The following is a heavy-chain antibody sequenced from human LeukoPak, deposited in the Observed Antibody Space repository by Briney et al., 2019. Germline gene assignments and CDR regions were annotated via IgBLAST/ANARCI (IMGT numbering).Heavy chain of an antibody. V-gene: IGHV3-21*04. CDR3: ATGSQIREADY. Sequence: GGSLRLSCVASGFTFSSYSMNWVRQAPGKGLQWVSSISGSSSYIYYADSVKGRFTISRDNAKNSLYLQMNSLRAEDTAVYYCATGSQIREADYWGQGTLVTVSS. CDR1: GFTFSSYS. CDR2: ISGSSSYI. D-gene: IGHD3-10*01. J-gene: IGHJ4*02.